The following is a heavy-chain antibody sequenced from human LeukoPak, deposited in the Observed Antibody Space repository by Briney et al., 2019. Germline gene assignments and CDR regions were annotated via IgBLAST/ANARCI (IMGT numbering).Heavy chain of an antibody. Sequence: GGSLRLSCVAPGFTFSDYAMNWVRQAPGKGLEWVSTFKTNYNQVYYAESVRGRFTISTDNSKNTAYLQMNSLRVEDTALYYCARSVPDYTRFDFWGQGALVTVSS. CDR1: GFTFSDYA. V-gene: IGHV3-23*05. J-gene: IGHJ4*02. CDR2: FKTNYNQV. D-gene: IGHD4-11*01. CDR3: ARSVPDYTRFDF.